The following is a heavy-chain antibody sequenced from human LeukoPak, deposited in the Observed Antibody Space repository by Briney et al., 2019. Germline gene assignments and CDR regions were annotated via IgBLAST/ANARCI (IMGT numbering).Heavy chain of an antibody. Sequence: GGSLSLSCAASGFTFSRFSMSWIRQAPGKGLEWVSAISGSGGSTYYADSVKGRFTISRDNSKNALYLQMNSLRAEDTAVYYCAKELSPGIVVVTGGFDYWGQGTLVTVSS. J-gene: IGHJ4*02. D-gene: IGHD3-22*01. CDR2: ISGSGGST. V-gene: IGHV3-23*01. CDR3: AKELSPGIVVVTGGFDY. CDR1: GFTFSRFS.